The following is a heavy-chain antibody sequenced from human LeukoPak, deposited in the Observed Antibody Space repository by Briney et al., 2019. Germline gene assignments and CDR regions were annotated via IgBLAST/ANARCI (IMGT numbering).Heavy chain of an antibody. V-gene: IGHV1-2*02. CDR1: GYTFTSYG. J-gene: IGHJ3*02. CDR3: ARDQTYSSSHEGAFDI. D-gene: IGHD6-13*01. Sequence: ASVKVSCKASGYTFTSYGISWVRQAPGQGLEWMGWINPNSGGTNYAQKFQGRVTMTRDTSISTAYMELSRLRSDDTAVYYCARDQTYSSSHEGAFDIWGQGTMVTVSS. CDR2: INPNSGGT.